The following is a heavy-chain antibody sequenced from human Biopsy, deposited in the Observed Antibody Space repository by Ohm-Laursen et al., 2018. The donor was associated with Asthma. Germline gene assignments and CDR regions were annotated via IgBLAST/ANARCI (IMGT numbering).Heavy chain of an antibody. V-gene: IGHV1-69*01. J-gene: IGHJ6*02. CDR3: ASSGGNYGYYGMDV. D-gene: IGHD4-11*01. CDR2: ITPIFDTP. CDR1: GGTLSSHA. Sequence: SSVKVSCKASGGTLSSHAISWVRQAPGQGLEWMGGITPIFDTPIYAQKFQGRVTITADESTSTASMELSSLRSEDTAVYYCASSGGNYGYYGMDVWGQGTTVTVSS.